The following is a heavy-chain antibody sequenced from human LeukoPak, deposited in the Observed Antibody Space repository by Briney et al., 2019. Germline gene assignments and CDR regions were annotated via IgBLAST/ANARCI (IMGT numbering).Heavy chain of an antibody. CDR1: GYSFISYW. D-gene: IGHD1-26*01. J-gene: IGHJ4*02. Sequence: GGSLQISSKGSGYSFISYWIGWVRRMPGKGLEWMGIIYPGDSDTRYRPSFQGQVTISADKSISTAYLQWNSLKASDTAMYYCSRQRVGATDYRGQGTLVTVSS. V-gene: IGHV5-51*01. CDR3: SRQRVGATDY. CDR2: IYPGDSDT.